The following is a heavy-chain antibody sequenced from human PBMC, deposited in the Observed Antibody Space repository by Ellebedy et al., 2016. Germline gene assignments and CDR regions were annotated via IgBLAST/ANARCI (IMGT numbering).Heavy chain of an antibody. V-gene: IGHV1-18*01. D-gene: IGHD5-12*01. CDR1: GYTFTSYG. Sequence: ASVKVSCXASGYTFTSYGISWVRQAPGQGLEWMGWISAYNGNTNYAQKLQGRVTMTTDTSTSTAYMELRSLRSDDTAVYYCARLSGGLLGGYPDYWGQGTLVTVSS. CDR3: ARLSGGLLGGYPDY. J-gene: IGHJ4*02. CDR2: ISAYNGNT.